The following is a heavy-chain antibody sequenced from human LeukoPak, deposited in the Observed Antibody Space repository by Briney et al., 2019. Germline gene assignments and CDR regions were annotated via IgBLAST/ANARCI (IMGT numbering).Heavy chain of an antibody. D-gene: IGHD4-17*01. CDR1: GFTFSDYA. Sequence: GRSLRLSCAASGFTFSDYAMHWVRQAPGKGLEWVAVISKDGSDKYYPGSVRGRFTISRDNSKNTIYLQMDSLRAEDTAIYYCASLYGDYGYWGQGTLVTVSS. CDR3: ASLYGDYGY. J-gene: IGHJ4*02. CDR2: ISKDGSDK. V-gene: IGHV3-30-3*01.